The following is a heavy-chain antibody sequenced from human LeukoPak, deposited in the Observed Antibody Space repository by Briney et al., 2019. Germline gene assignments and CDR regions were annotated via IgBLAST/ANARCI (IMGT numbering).Heavy chain of an antibody. Sequence: SVKVSCKASGGTFSSYAISWVRQAPGQGLEWMGGIIPIFGTANYAQKFQGRVTITADESTSTAYMELSSLRSEDTAVYYCARYYYGPGSYSNWFDPWGQGTLVTVSS. CDR1: GGTFSSYA. CDR2: IIPIFGTA. CDR3: ARYYYGPGSYSNWFDP. V-gene: IGHV1-69*01. J-gene: IGHJ5*02. D-gene: IGHD3-10*01.